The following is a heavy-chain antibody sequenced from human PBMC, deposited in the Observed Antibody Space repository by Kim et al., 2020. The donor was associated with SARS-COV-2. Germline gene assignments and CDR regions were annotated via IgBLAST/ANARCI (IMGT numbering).Heavy chain of an antibody. CDR2: IYPGDSDT. V-gene: IGHV5-51*01. Sequence: GESLKISCKGSGYSFTSYWIGWVRQMPGKGLEWMGIIYPGDSDTRYSPSFQGQVTISADKSISTAYLQWSSLKASDTAMYYCASIGILTTVTVHAFDIWGQGTMVTVSS. J-gene: IGHJ3*02. CDR1: GYSFTSYW. D-gene: IGHD4-17*01. CDR3: ASIGILTTVTVHAFDI.